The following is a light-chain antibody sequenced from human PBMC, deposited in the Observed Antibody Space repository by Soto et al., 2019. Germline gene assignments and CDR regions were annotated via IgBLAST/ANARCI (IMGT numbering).Light chain of an antibody. CDR2: GAP. J-gene: IGKJ5*01. CDR1: QSVSSSY. CDR3: QQYGSSPPVT. V-gene: IGKV3-20*01. Sequence: EIVLTQSPGTLSLSPGERATLSCRASQSVSSSYLAWYQQKPGQAPRLLSYGAPGRATGIPDRFSGNGSGTDFTLTISRLEPEDFAVYYCQQYGSSPPVTFAQGPRLEIK.